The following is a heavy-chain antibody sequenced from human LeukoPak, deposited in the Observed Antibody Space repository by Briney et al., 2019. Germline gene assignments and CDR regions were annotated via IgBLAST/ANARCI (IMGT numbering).Heavy chain of an antibody. J-gene: IGHJ6*03. Sequence: ASVKVSCKASGYTFTSYGISWVRQAPGQGLEWMGWISAYNGNTKYAQKLQGRVTMTTDTSTSTAYMELRSLRSDDTAVYYCARDLCYDCSPFLYGDYVYYYYCMDVWGKGTTVTVSS. CDR3: ARDLCYDCSPFLYGDYVYYYYCMDV. D-gene: IGHD4-17*01. CDR1: GYTFTSYG. CDR2: ISAYNGNT. V-gene: IGHV1-18*01.